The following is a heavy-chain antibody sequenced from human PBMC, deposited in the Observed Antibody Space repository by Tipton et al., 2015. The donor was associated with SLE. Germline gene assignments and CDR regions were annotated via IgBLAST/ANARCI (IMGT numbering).Heavy chain of an antibody. V-gene: IGHV4-61*02. CDR3: ARHPYYYDSLGAFDI. Sequence: TLSLTCTVSGGSISSGSYYWSWIRQPAGKGLEWIGRIYTRGTTNYNPSLKSRVAISVDTSKNQFSLKLSSVTAADTAVYYCARHPYYYDSLGAFDIWGQGTMVTVSS. D-gene: IGHD3-22*01. J-gene: IGHJ3*02. CDR1: GGSISSGSYY. CDR2: IYTRGTT.